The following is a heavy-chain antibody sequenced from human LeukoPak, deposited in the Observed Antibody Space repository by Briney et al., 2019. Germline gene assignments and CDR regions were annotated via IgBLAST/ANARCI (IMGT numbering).Heavy chain of an antibody. Sequence: SETLSLTCAVYGGSFSGYYWSWIRQPPGKGLEWIGEINHSGSTNYNPSLKSRVTISVDTSKNQFSLKLSSVTAADTAVYYCARGEILWFGELLDHSGMDVWSQGTTVTVSS. CDR1: GGSFSGYY. V-gene: IGHV4-34*01. J-gene: IGHJ6*02. CDR3: ARGEILWFGELLDHSGMDV. CDR2: INHSGST. D-gene: IGHD3-10*01.